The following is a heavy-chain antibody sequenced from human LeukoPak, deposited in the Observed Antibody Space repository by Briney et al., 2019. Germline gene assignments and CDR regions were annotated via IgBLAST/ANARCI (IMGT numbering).Heavy chain of an antibody. CDR3: AKEWGSSFDY. CDR2: ISGSGDRT. V-gene: IGHV3-23*01. D-gene: IGHD7-27*01. J-gene: IGHJ4*02. Sequence: GGSLRLSCAASGFTFSSYGMNWVRQAPGKGLEWASTISGSGDRTYYADSVKGQFTISRDNSKKILYLQMSGLRAEDTAVFYCAKEWGSSFDYWGQGTMVTVSS. CDR1: GFTFSSYG.